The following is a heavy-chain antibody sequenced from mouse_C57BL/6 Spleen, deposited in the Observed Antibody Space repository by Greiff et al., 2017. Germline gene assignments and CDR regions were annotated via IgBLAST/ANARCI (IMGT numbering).Heavy chain of an antibody. D-gene: IGHD1-1*01. Sequence: VQLQQSGAELVRPGASVTLSCKASGYTFTDYEMHWVKQTPVHGLEWIGAIDPETGGTAYNQKFKGKAILTADKSSSTAYMEIRSLTSEDSAVYYCSITTVAFDYWGQGTTLTVSS. V-gene: IGHV1-15*01. CDR2: IDPETGGT. CDR1: GYTFTDYE. CDR3: SITTVAFDY. J-gene: IGHJ2*01.